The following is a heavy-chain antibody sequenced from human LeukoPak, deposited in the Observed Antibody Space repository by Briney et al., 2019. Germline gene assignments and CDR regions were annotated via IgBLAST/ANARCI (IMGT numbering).Heavy chain of an antibody. Sequence: PGGSLRLSCAASGFTFSSYEMNWVRQAPGKGLEWVSYISSSGSTIYYADSVKGRFTISRDNAKNSLYLQMNSLRAEDTAVYYCATGPTRYSSGWHLYPDLEFDPWGQGTLVTVSS. CDR2: ISSSGSTI. CDR1: GFTFSSYE. D-gene: IGHD6-19*01. J-gene: IGHJ5*02. V-gene: IGHV3-48*03. CDR3: ATGPTRYSSGWHLYPDLEFDP.